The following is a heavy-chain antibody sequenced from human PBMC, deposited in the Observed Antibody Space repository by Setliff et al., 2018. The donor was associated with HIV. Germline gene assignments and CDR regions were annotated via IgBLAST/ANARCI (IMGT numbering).Heavy chain of an antibody. CDR1: GYTFTNYY. V-gene: IGHV1-46*01. Sequence: VKVSCKASGYTFTNYYIHWVRQAPGQGLEWMGIINPSGGSTTYAQKFQGRVTMTRDTSTSTVYMEPSSLRSEDTAVYYCARDAFDYTAYYYSYMDVWGKGTTVTVSS. J-gene: IGHJ6*03. D-gene: IGHD4-4*01. CDR3: ARDAFDYTAYYYSYMDV. CDR2: INPSGGST.